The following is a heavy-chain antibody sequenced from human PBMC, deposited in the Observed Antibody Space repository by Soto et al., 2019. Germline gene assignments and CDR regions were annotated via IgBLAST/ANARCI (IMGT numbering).Heavy chain of an antibody. V-gene: IGHV1-3*01. CDR1: GYTFTNYA. D-gene: IGHD3-3*01. CDR3: ARWYDFWSGYYTTAAFDI. CDR2: INGDNGNT. Sequence: QVQLVQSGAEVKKPGASVKVSCKASGYTFTNYALHWVRQAPGQRLEWMGWINGDNGNTKYSQKFQGRVTITRDTSARTAYMELSSLRSEDTAVYYCARWYDFWSGYYTTAAFDIWGQGKMVTVSS. J-gene: IGHJ3*02.